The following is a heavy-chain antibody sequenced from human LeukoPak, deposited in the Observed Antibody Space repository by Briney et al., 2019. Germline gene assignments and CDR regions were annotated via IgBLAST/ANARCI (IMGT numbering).Heavy chain of an antibody. CDR3: ARDVTAGAGAVGMAV. CDR2: TYYRSKWYN. V-gene: IGHV6-1*01. J-gene: IGHJ6*04. CDR1: GDSVSNNIAA. D-gene: IGHD6-13*01. Sequence: SQNLSLTCVISGDSVSNNIAAWNWIRQSPSRGPEWLGRTYYRSKWYNDYAVSVESRITINPDTSKNQFSLQLNSVTPEDTAVYYCARDVTAGAGAVGMAVWGKGTTVTVSS.